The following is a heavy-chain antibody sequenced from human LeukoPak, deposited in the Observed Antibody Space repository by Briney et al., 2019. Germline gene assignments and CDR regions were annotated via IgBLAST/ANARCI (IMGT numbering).Heavy chain of an antibody. CDR2: IRNDGSII. D-gene: IGHD3-10*02. J-gene: IGHJ4*02. Sequence: GGSLRLSCVASGFIFSSYGMHWIRQAPGKGLEWVAFIRNDGSIIYNADSVKGRFTISRDNSKNTLYLQMNSLRADDTAVYYCAKDTPLCYFDYWGQGTLVTVSS. CDR1: GFIFSSYG. V-gene: IGHV3-30*02. CDR3: AKDTPLCYFDY.